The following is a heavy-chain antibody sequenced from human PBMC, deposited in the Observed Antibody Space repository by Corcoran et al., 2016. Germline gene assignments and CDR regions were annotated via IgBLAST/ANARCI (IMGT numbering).Heavy chain of an antibody. D-gene: IGHD1-7*01. Sequence: EVQLVESGGGLVQPGGSLRLSCAASGFTFSSYWMSWVRQAPGKGLEWVANIKQDGSEKYYVDSVKGRFTISRDNAKNSLYLQMNSLRAEDTAVYYCARAPLSITGTTADYWGQGTLVTVSS. V-gene: IGHV3-7*01. CDR2: IKQDGSEK. J-gene: IGHJ4*02. CDR1: GFTFSSYW. CDR3: ARAPLSITGTTADY.